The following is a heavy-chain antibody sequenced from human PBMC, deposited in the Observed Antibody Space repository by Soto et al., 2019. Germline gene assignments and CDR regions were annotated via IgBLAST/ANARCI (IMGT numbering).Heavy chain of an antibody. J-gene: IGHJ4*02. Sequence: SETLSLTCTVSGGSIGSGGYYWSWIRQHPGKGLEWIGYIYYSGSTYYNPSLKSRVTISVDTTKNQFSLKLSSVTAADTAVYYCARWSCSGWYDDYWGQGTLVTVSS. CDR2: IYYSGST. V-gene: IGHV4-31*03. D-gene: IGHD6-19*01. CDR1: GGSIGSGGYY. CDR3: ARWSCSGWYDDY.